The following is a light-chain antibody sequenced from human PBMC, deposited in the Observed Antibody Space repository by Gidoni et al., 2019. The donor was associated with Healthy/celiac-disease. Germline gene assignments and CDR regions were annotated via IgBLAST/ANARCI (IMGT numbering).Light chain of an antibody. V-gene: IGKV1-5*03. J-gene: IGKJ2*01. CDR2: KAS. CDR3: QQYNSYSYT. CDR1: QSISSW. Sequence: DIQMTQSPSTLSASVGDRVTITCRASQSISSWLAWYQQKPGKAPKLLIYKASSLESGVASRISGSGSGTEFTLTISSLQHDDFATYYCQQYNSYSYTFGQGTKLEIK.